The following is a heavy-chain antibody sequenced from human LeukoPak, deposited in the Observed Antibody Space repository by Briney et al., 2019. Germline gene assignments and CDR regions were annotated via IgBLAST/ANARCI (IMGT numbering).Heavy chain of an antibody. Sequence: GGSLRLSCAASGFTFSSYSMNWVRQAPGKGLEWVSTISGSGAIIYFADSVKGRFTISRGNSKNTLYLQMNSLRAEDTAVYYCAKIFGYYDSSGSGGNDYWGQGTLVTVSS. J-gene: IGHJ4*02. V-gene: IGHV3-23*01. CDR2: ISGSGAII. CDR3: AKIFGYYDSSGSGGNDY. CDR1: GFTFSSYS. D-gene: IGHD3-22*01.